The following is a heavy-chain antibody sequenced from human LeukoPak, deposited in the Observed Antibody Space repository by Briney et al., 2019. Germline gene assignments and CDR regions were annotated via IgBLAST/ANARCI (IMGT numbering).Heavy chain of an antibody. V-gene: IGHV1-18*01. J-gene: IGHJ3*02. CDR1: GYSENFYG. Sequence: ASVKVSCKTSGYSENFYGITWVRQAAGQGLEWMGWISAQHGQAEYAPKSQDRVTMTTDTYTSTAYMELRSLRSDDTAVYYCARVEENDAFDICGEGTMLSVSS. CDR2: ISAQHGQA. CDR3: ARVEENDAFDI.